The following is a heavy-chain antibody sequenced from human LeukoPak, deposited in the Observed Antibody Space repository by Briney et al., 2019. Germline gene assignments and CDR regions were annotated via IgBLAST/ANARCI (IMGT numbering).Heavy chain of an antibody. CDR2: IYHSGST. D-gene: IGHD5-24*01. CDR1: GYSISSGYY. Sequence: SETLSLTCTVSGYSISSGYYWGWIRQPPGKGLEWFGSIYHSGSTYYNPSLKSRVTISVDTSKNQFSLKLSSVTAADTAVYYCARVLRSNYYYGMDVWGQGTTITVSS. V-gene: IGHV4-38-2*02. J-gene: IGHJ6*02. CDR3: ARVLRSNYYYGMDV.